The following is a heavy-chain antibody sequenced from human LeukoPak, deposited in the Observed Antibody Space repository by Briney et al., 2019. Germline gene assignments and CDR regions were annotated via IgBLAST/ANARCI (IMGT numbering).Heavy chain of an antibody. CDR2: IIPIFGTA. V-gene: IGHV1-69*13. J-gene: IGHJ4*02. CDR1: GGTFSSYA. Sequence: SVKVSCKASGGTFSSYAISWVRQAPGQGLEWMGGIIPIFGTANYAQKFQGRVTITADESTSTAYMELSSLRSEDTAVYYCARVRYIRGGTHDYWGQGTLITVSS. CDR3: ARVRYIRGGTHDY. D-gene: IGHD1-1*01.